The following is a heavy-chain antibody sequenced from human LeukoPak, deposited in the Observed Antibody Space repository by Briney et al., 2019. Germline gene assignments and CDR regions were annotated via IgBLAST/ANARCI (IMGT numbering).Heavy chain of an antibody. CDR1: GFIVSHKY. D-gene: IGHD3-22*01. Sequence: GGPLRLSCAASGFIVSHKYMAWVRQAPGKGLEWLSIIYTGGNTVSAESVKGRFIISRDNSRNAVHLQMNSLRDDDTAVYYCARGQIDLLRNYFDSWGPGTLVAVSS. V-gene: IGHV3-66*01. CDR2: IYTGGNT. J-gene: IGHJ4*02. CDR3: ARGQIDLLRNYFDS.